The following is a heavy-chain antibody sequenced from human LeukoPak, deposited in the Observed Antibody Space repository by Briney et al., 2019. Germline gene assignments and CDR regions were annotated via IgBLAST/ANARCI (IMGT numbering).Heavy chain of an antibody. CDR1: GYTFTSYG. Sequence: GASVKVSCKASGYTFTSYGISWVRQAPGQGLEWMGWISAYNGNTNYAQKLQGRVTMTTDTSTSTAYMELRSLRSDDTAVYYCARVLGDYYDSSGYYYVWYFDYWGQGTLVTVSS. V-gene: IGHV1-18*01. J-gene: IGHJ4*02. CDR2: ISAYNGNT. CDR3: ARVLGDYYDSSGYYYVWYFDY. D-gene: IGHD3-22*01.